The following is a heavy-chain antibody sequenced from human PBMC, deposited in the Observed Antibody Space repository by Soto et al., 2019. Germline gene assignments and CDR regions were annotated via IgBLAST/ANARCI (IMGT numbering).Heavy chain of an antibody. D-gene: IGHD3-10*01. J-gene: IGHJ6*02. V-gene: IGHV4-31*02. Sequence: QVQVQESGPGLVKPSQTLSLKCSVSGGSIGSRDYYWSWIRQHPEKGLEWIGSIYYNGNTDYNPSRRVRPTMSLDTSMNEFSLKLTSVTAADTAVYYCARDKGGAALKGSGMDVWGQGTTVTVS. CDR2: IYYNGNT. CDR3: ARDKGGAALKGSGMDV. CDR1: GGSIGSRDYY.